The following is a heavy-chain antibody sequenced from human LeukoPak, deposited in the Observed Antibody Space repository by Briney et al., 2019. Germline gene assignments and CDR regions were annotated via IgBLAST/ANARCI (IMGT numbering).Heavy chain of an antibody. D-gene: IGHD5-18*01. CDR2: INPNSGGT. CDR1: GYTFTGYY. CDR3: ARDRYLTAMGPGRFDY. V-gene: IGHV1-2*02. J-gene: IGHJ4*02. Sequence: ASVKVSCKASGYTFTGYYMHWVRQAPGQGLEWMGWINPNSGGTNYAQKFQGRVTMTRDTSISTVYMELSSLRSEDTAVYYCARDRYLTAMGPGRFDYWGQGTLVTVSS.